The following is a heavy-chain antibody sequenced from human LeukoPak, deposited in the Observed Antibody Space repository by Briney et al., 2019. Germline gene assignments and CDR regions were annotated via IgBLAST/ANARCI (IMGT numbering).Heavy chain of an antibody. V-gene: IGHV3-48*01. CDR1: GFTFSSYS. Sequence: GGSLRLSCAASGFTFSSYSMNWVRQAPGKGLEWVSYISSSSSTIYYADSVKGRFTTSRDNAKNSLYLQMNSLRAEDTAVYYCARDFLNYYGSGSYYHYYYYMDVWGKGTTVTVSS. D-gene: IGHD3-10*01. J-gene: IGHJ6*03. CDR3: ARDFLNYYGSGSYYHYYYYMDV. CDR2: ISSSSSTI.